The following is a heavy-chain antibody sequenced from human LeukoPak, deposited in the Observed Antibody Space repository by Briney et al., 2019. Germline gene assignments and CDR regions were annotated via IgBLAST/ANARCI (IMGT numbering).Heavy chain of an antibody. V-gene: IGHV3-48*03. J-gene: IGHJ4*02. Sequence: GGSLRLSCAASGFTFSSYEMNWVRQAPGKGLEWISYISSSGSTIYYADSVKGRFTISRDNAKNSLYLQMDSLRVEDTAIYYCAKSLDYWGRGTLVTVSS. CDR2: ISSSGSTI. CDR3: AKSLDY. CDR1: GFTFSSYE.